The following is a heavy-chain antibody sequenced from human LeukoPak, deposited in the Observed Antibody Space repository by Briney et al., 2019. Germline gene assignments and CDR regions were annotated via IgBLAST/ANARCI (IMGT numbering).Heavy chain of an antibody. V-gene: IGHV4-4*02. CDR3: ARGRRIQYYYDSSGYYAFDI. D-gene: IGHD3-22*01. CDR1: GGSISSSNW. Sequence: SETLSLTCAVSGGSISSSNWWSWVRQPPGKGLEWIGEIYHSGSTNYNPSLKSRVTISVDKSKNQFSLKLSSVTAADTAVYYCARGRRIQYYYDSSGYYAFDIWGQGTMVTVSS. CDR2: IYHSGST. J-gene: IGHJ3*02.